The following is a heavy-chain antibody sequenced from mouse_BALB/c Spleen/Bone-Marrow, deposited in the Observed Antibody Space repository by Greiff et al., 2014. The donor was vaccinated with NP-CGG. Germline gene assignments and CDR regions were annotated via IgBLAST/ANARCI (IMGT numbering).Heavy chain of an antibody. Sequence: VQLQQSGAELVRPGALVKLSCKASGFNIKDYFMHWVKQRPEQGLEWIGWIDPEIGNTLYDPKFQGKASITADTSSTTAYLQRSSLTSEDTAVYYCARLFGTRDFDYWGQGTTLTVSS. CDR2: IDPEIGNT. J-gene: IGHJ2*01. V-gene: IGHV14-1*02. CDR1: GFNIKDYF. CDR3: ARLFGTRDFDY. D-gene: IGHD4-1*01.